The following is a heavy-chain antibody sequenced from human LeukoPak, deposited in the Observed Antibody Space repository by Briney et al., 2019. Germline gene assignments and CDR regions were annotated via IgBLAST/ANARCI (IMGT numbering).Heavy chain of an antibody. J-gene: IGHJ3*02. D-gene: IGHD2-15*01. CDR2: ISTTGTGT. CDR1: GFTFSSYA. V-gene: IGHV3-64D*09. Sequence: PGGSLRLSCAASGFTFSSYAMYWVRQAPGKRVEYVSVISTTGTGTHYADSLKGRFTISRDNSKNTLYLQMSSLTTEDTALYYCVKDVVPCGGGSCYSGALDIWGQGTMVIVSS. CDR3: VKDVVPCGGGSCYSGALDI.